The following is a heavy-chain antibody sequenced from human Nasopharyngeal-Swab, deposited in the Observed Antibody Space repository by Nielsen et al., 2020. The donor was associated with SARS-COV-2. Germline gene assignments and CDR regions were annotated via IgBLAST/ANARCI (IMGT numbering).Heavy chain of an antibody. Sequence: GEPLTISCAASGFTFSSYGMHWVRQAPGKGLEWVAVISYDGSNKYYADSVKGRFTISRDNSKNTPYLQMNSLRAEDTAVYYCARGHNTYCGGDCYSLAPDYWGQGTLVTVSS. CDR1: GFTFSSYG. V-gene: IGHV3-30*03. J-gene: IGHJ4*02. D-gene: IGHD2-21*02. CDR2: ISYDGSNK. CDR3: ARGHNTYCGGDCYSLAPDY.